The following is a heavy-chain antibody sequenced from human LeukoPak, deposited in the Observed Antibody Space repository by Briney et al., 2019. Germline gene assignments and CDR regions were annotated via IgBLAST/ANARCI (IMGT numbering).Heavy chain of an antibody. CDR2: IYYSGST. CDR1: GGSISSSSYY. Sequence: SETLSLTCTVSGGSISSSSYYWGWIRQPPGKGLEWIGSIYYSGSTYYNPSLKSRVTISVDTSKNQFSLKLSSVTAADTAVYYCVSTPGIAAAAAIDYWGQGTLVTVSS. J-gene: IGHJ4*02. CDR3: VSTPGIAAAAAIDY. D-gene: IGHD6-13*01. V-gene: IGHV4-39*01.